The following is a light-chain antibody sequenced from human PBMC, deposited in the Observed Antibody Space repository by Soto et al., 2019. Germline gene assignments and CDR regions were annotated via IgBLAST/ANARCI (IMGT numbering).Light chain of an antibody. Sequence: VLTQSPVTLSLSRSGTAXRPCRASQSFRGLLAWYQQKPGQAPRLLIYDASNRATGIPARFSGSGSGTDFTLTISRLEPEDFAVYYCQQYGRSPGTFGQGTKVDIK. CDR2: DAS. J-gene: IGKJ1*01. CDR3: QQYGRSPGT. CDR1: QSFRGL. V-gene: IGKV3-20*01.